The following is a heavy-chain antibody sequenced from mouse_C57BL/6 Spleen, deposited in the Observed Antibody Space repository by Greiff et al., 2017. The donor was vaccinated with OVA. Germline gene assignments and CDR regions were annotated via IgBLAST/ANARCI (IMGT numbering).Heavy chain of an antibody. V-gene: IGHV1-47*01. Sequence: VKLVESGAELVKPGASVKMSCKASGYTFTTYPIEWMKQHHGKSLEWIGNFHPYNDDTKYNEKFKGKATLTVEKSSSTVYLELSRLTSDDSAVYYCARRIYYGNRDWYFDVWGTGTTVTVAS. D-gene: IGHD2-1*01. CDR3: ARRIYYGNRDWYFDV. J-gene: IGHJ1*03. CDR1: GYTFTTYP. CDR2: FHPYNDDT.